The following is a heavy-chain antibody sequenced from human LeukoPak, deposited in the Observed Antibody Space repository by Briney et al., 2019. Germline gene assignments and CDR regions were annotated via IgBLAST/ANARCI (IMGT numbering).Heavy chain of an antibody. D-gene: IGHD2-15*01. CDR2: IYYSGIT. Sequence: SETLSLTCTVSGGSISSGDYYWSWIRQPPGKGLEWIGYIYYSGITYYNPSLKSRVTISVDTSKNQFSLKLSSVTAADTAVYYCARGPRIVVVVAATHYWFDPWGQGTLVTVSP. CDR1: GGSISSGDYY. J-gene: IGHJ5*02. V-gene: IGHV4-30-4*01. CDR3: ARGPRIVVVVAATHYWFDP.